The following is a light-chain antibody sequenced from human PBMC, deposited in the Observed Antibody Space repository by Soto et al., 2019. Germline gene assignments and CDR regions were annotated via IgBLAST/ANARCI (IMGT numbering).Light chain of an antibody. V-gene: IGLV1-51*02. CDR1: SSNIGNNS. CDR2: END. J-gene: IGLJ3*02. CDR3: GTWDSSLSAAV. Sequence: QSVLTQPPSVSAAPGQKVTISCSGSSSNIGNNSVSWYQQLPGTAPKFLMYENDKRPSGIPDRFSGSKSGTSATLGITGLQTGDEADYYCGTWDSSLSAAVFGGGTKVTVL.